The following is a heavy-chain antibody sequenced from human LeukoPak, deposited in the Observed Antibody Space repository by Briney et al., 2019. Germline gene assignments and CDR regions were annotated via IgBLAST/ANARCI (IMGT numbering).Heavy chain of an antibody. CDR1: GFTFSSYG. V-gene: IGHV3-21*06. CDR2: ISSSSSYI. J-gene: IGHJ4*02. CDR3: ARVAYSSRWRERYKYYLDY. D-gene: IGHD6-13*01. Sequence: GGSLRLSCAASGFTFSSYGMNWVRQTPGKGLEWVSSISSSSSYIYYADSVKGRFTISRDNAKNSLYLQMNSLRADDTAVYYCARVAYSSRWRERYKYYLDYWGQGTLVTVSS.